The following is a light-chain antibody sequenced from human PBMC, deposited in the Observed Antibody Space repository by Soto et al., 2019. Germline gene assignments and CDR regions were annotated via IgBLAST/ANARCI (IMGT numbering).Light chain of an antibody. CDR3: QQFNSYPLT. J-gene: IGKJ4*01. CDR2: DAS. CDR1: QGISSA. V-gene: IGKV1-13*02. Sequence: AIQLTQSPSSLSASVGDRVTITCRASQGISSALAWYQQKPGKAPNLLIYDASRLESGGPSSFSGSGSGTDFTLTISSLQPEDFATYYCQQFNSYPLTLGGGTKVEIK.